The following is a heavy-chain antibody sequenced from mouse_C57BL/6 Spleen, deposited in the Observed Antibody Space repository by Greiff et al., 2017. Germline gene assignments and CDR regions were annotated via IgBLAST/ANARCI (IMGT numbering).Heavy chain of an antibody. CDR1: GYTFTDYE. CDR2: IDPETGGT. V-gene: IGHV1-15*01. CDR3: TKWDYYGSLDY. J-gene: IGHJ2*01. Sequence: VQLQQSGAELVRPGASVTLSCKASGYTFTDYEMHWVKQTPVHGLEWIGAIDPETGGTAHNQKFKSKAILTADKSSSTAYMELRSLTSEDSAVYYCTKWDYYGSLDYWGQGTTLTVSS. D-gene: IGHD1-1*01.